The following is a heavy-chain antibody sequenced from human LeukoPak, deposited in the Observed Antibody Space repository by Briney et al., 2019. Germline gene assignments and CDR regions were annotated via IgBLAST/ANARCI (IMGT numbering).Heavy chain of an antibody. CDR3: ARGDTAMDY. CDR1: GFTFSNAW. D-gene: IGHD5-18*01. Sequence: GGSLRLSCAASGFTFSNAWMSWVRQAPGKGLEWVGRIKSKTDGGTTDYAAPVKGRFTISRDDSKNTLYLQMNSLRADDTAVYYCARGDTAMDYWGQGTLVTVSS. CDR2: IKSKTDGGTT. J-gene: IGHJ4*02. V-gene: IGHV3-15*01.